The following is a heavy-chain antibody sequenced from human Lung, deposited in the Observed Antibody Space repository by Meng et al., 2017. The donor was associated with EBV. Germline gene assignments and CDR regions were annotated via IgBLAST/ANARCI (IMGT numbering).Heavy chain of an antibody. CDR1: GFTFSDLS. CDR2: IDGSCRSI. J-gene: IGHJ4*02. V-gene: IGHV3-11*01. D-gene: IGHD1-26*01. Sequence: QVRLVPSGRVLVKPGGSLTLSCAASGFTFSDLSMHWIRPSPGKGLEWFSNIDGSCRSIYYADSVKGRFTISRDNAKSSLYLRMNSLRAEDTAVYYCALNIVGDGYFEHWGQGTLVTVSS. CDR3: ALNIVGDGYFEH.